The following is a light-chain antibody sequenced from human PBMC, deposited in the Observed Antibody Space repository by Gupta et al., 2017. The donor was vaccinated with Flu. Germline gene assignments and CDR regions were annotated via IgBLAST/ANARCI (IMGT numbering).Light chain of an antibody. CDR1: ESVTSSY. CDR3: QRYGNSPPYR. V-gene: IGKV3-20*01. CDR2: GAS. J-gene: IGKJ2*03. Sequence: EIVLTQSPGTLSLSPGERATLSCRASESVTSSYLAWYQQKPGQAPRLLIYGASTRATGIPDRFSGSGSGTDFTLTISRREPEDFAVYYCQRYGNSPPYRFGQGTKLEIK.